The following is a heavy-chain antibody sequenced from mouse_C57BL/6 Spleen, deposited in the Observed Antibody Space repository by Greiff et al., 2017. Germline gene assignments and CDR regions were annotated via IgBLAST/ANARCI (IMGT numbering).Heavy chain of an antibody. J-gene: IGHJ2*01. D-gene: IGHD1-1*01. Sequence: QVQLQQPGAELVMPGASVKLSCKASGYTFTSYWMHWVKQRPGQGLEWIGEIDPSDSYTNYNQKFKGKFTLTVDKSSSTAYMQLSSLTSEDSAVYYCARSITTVVASPFDYWGQGTTLTVSS. CDR1: GYTFTSYW. CDR2: IDPSDSYT. V-gene: IGHV1-69*01. CDR3: ARSITTVVASPFDY.